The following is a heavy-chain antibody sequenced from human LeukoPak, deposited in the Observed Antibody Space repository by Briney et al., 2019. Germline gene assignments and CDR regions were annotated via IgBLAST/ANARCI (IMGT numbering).Heavy chain of an antibody. Sequence: GGSLRLSCAASGFTFSSYSMNWVRQAPGKGLEWVSSISSSSSYIYYADSVKGRFTISRDNAKNSLYLQMNSLRAEDTAVYYCARDLVEFETGTTQEEAFDIWGQGTMVTVSS. CDR3: ARDLVEFETGTTQEEAFDI. V-gene: IGHV3-21*01. D-gene: IGHD1-1*01. CDR1: GFTFSSYS. J-gene: IGHJ3*02. CDR2: ISSSSSYI.